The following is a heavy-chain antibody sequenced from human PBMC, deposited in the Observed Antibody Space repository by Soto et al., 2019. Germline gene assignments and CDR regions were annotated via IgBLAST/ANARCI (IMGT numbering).Heavy chain of an antibody. J-gene: IGHJ4*02. D-gene: IGHD2-8*01. Sequence: PSETMSLTCTVSGGSISSYYWSWIRQPPGKGLEWIGYIYYSGSTNYNPSLKSRVTISVDTSKNQFSLKLSSVAAADTAVYYCARGGVSDYFDYWGQGTLVTVSS. CDR2: IYYSGST. CDR1: GGSISSYY. CDR3: ARGGVSDYFDY. V-gene: IGHV4-59*01.